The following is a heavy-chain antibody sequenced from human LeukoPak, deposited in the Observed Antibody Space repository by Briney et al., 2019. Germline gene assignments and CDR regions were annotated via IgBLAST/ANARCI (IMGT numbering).Heavy chain of an antibody. CDR3: ARDRWLVNDEYNWFDP. CDR1: GYSISSGYY. V-gene: IGHV4-38-2*02. Sequence: SETLSLTCTVFGYSISSGYYWGWIRQPPGKGLEWIGSIYHSGITYYNPSLKSRVTMSVDTSKNQFSLKLSSVTAADTAVYYCARDRWLVNDEYNWFDPWGQGTLVTVSS. CDR2: IYHSGIT. D-gene: IGHD3-10*01. J-gene: IGHJ5*02.